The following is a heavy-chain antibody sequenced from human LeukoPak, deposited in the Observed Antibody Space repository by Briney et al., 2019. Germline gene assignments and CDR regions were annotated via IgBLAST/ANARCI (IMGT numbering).Heavy chain of an antibody. CDR1: GFTFSSYW. D-gene: IGHD6-6*01. V-gene: IGHV3-7*01. J-gene: IGHJ6*03. Sequence: PGGSLRLSCAASGFTFSSYWMSWVRQAPGKGLEWVANIKQDGSEKYYVDSVKGRFTISRDNAKISMYPQMNSLRAEDTAVYYCARDRVAARQWGYYYYMDVWGKGTTVTVSS. CDR2: IKQDGSEK. CDR3: ARDRVAARQWGYYYYMDV.